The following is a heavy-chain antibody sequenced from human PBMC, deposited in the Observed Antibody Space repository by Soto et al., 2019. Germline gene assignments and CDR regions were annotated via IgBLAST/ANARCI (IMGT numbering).Heavy chain of an antibody. V-gene: IGHV3-15*07. D-gene: IGHD2-2*01. CDR1: GFSFANAW. J-gene: IGHJ6*02. CDR2: IKSKTDGGTT. Sequence: EVQLVESGGGMVEPGGSLRLSCAASGFSFANAWMNWVRQAPGKGLEWVGRIKSKTDGGTTDYAAPVKGRLTISRDDSENTLYLQMNSLKTEDTAVYYCTTGAYAGYCSSTTCYLVSVAAGGPYYYYGMDVWGQGTTVTVSS. CDR3: TTGAYAGYCSSTTCYLVSVAAGGPYYYYGMDV.